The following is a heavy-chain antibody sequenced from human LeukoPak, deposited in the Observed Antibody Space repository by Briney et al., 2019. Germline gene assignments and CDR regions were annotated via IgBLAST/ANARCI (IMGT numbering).Heavy chain of an antibody. CDR3: ARKERSSGWYMVDY. V-gene: IGHV3-11*01. CDR1: GFTFSDYY. Sequence: GGSLRLSCAASGFTFSDYYMSWIRHAPGKGLEWVSYISSSGSTIYYADSVKGRFTISRDNAKNSLYLQMNSLRAEDTAVYYCARKERSSGWYMVDYWGQGTLVTVSS. J-gene: IGHJ4*02. CDR2: ISSSGSTI. D-gene: IGHD6-19*01.